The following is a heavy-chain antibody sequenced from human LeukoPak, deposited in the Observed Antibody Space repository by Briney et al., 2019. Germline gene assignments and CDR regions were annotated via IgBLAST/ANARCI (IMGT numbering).Heavy chain of an antibody. CDR3: ATDSGWGIGAAGN. CDR1: GFTFSNYA. J-gene: IGHJ4*02. V-gene: IGHV3-23*01. CDR2: ISGNGGRT. Sequence: GGSLRLSCAASGFTFSNYAMSWVRQAPGKGLEWVSGISGNGGRTYYADSVQGRFTISRDNSRNTLYLQMNSLRAEDTAVYYCATDSGWGIGAAGNWGQGTLVTVSS. D-gene: IGHD6-13*01.